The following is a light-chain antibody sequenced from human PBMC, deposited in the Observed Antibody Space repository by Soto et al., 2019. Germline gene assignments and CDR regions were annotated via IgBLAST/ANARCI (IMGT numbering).Light chain of an antibody. J-gene: IGLJ1*01. Sequence: QSVLTQPASVSGSPGQSITISCTGTSSDVGTYNLVSWYQHHPGKAPKVMIYEVSKRPSGVSNRFSGSKSGNTASLTISGLQAEDEADYYRCSYAGSSTYVFGTGTNVSV. CDR2: EVS. CDR1: SSDVGTYNL. CDR3: CSYAGSSTYV. V-gene: IGLV2-23*02.